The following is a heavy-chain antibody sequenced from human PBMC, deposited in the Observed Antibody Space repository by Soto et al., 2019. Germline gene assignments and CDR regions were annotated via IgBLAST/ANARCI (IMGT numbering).Heavy chain of an antibody. CDR3: AKDAAYYFDY. D-gene: IGHD6-25*01. Sequence: EVQLVESGGGLVQPGRSLRLSCAASGFTFDDYAMHWVRQAPGKGLEWVSGISWGSGSIDYADSVKGRFTISRDNAKNSPYLQMNSLRAEDTALYYCAKDAAYYFDYWGKGPLVTVSS. J-gene: IGHJ4*02. V-gene: IGHV3-9*01. CDR2: ISWGSGSI. CDR1: GFTFDDYA.